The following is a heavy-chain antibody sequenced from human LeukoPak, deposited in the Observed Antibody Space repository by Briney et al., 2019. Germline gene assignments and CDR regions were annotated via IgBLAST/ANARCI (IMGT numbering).Heavy chain of an antibody. V-gene: IGHV3-23*01. CDR1: GFTFDEYG. J-gene: IGHJ4*02. CDR3: AKEPLYGDHPGGSY. D-gene: IGHD4-17*01. CDR2: ISGSGGST. Sequence: GGSLRLSCAASGFTFDEYGMHWVRQAPGKGLEWVSAISGSGGSTYYADSVKGRFTISRDNSKNTLYLQMNSLRAEDTAVYYCAKEPLYGDHPGGSYWGQGTLVTVSS.